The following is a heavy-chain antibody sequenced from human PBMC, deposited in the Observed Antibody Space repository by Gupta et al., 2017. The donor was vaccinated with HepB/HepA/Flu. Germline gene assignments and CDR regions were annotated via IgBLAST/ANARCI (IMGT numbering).Heavy chain of an antibody. CDR2: INPSGGST. CDR3: ASTGIAAAGYYYYYMDV. CDR1: GYTFTRYY. Sequence: QVQLVPSGAAVQTPGASVKVSCQASGYTFTRYYMHWVRQAPGQGLEWMGIINPSGGSTSYAQKFQGRVTMTRDTSTSTVYMELSSLRSEDTAVYYCASTGIAAAGYYYYYMDVWGKGTTVTVSS. J-gene: IGHJ6*03. V-gene: IGHV1-46*01. D-gene: IGHD6-13*01.